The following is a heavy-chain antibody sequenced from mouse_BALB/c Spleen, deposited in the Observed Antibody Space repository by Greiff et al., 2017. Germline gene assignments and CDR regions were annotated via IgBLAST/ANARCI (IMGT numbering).Heavy chain of an antibody. V-gene: IGHV3-2*02. D-gene: IGHD2-14*01. CDR1: GYSITSDYA. CDR3: ARDYYRYGYFDY. J-gene: IGHJ2*01. Sequence: VQLQQSGPGLVKPSQSLSLTCTVTGYSITSDYAWNWIRQFPGNKLEWMGYISYSGSTSYNPSLKSRISITRDTSKNQFFLQLNSVTTEDTATYYCARDYYRYGYFDYWGQGTTLTVSS. CDR2: ISYSGST.